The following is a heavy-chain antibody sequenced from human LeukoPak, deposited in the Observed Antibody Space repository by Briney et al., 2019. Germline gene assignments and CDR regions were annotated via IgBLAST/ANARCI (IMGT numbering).Heavy chain of an antibody. V-gene: IGHV4-39*01. CDR2: IYYGGST. CDR1: GGSISSSSYY. J-gene: IGHJ6*02. Sequence: SETLSLTCTVSGGSISSSSYYWGWIRQPPGKGLEWIGSIYYGGSTYYNPSLKSRVTISVDTSKNQFSLKLSSVTAADTAVYYCARRPRTYYYYGMDVWGQGTTVTVSS. CDR3: ARRPRTYYYYGMDV.